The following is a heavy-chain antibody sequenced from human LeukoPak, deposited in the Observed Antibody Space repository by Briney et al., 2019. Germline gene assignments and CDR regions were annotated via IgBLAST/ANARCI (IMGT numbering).Heavy chain of an antibody. V-gene: IGHV3-48*04. CDR2: ISSSGSTI. Sequence: GGSLRLSCAASGFTFSSYAMSWVRQAPGKGLEWVSYISSSGSTIYYADSVKGRFTISRDNAKNSLYLQMNSLRAEDTAVYYCARDRMATKDYWGQGTLVTVSS. J-gene: IGHJ4*02. CDR3: ARDRMATKDY. CDR1: GFTFSSYA. D-gene: IGHD5-24*01.